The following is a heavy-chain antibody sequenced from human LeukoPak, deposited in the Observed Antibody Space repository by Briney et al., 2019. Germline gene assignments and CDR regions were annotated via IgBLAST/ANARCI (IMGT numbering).Heavy chain of an antibody. CDR1: GYTFSSYG. CDR2: ITSYNGNT. D-gene: IGHD6-13*01. J-gene: IGHJ4*02. CDR3: ARAGAAAGTPFDY. Sequence: ASVKVSCKASGYTFSSYGISWVRQAPGQGLEWMGWITSYNGNTKYAQQLQGRVTMTTDTSTGTAYMELRSLRSDDTAVYYCARAGAAAGTPFDYWGQGTLVTVSS. V-gene: IGHV1-18*01.